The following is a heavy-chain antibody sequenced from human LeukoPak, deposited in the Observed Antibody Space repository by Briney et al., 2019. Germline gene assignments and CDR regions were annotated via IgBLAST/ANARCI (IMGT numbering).Heavy chain of an antibody. CDR1: GGSFSGYY. CDR2: INHSGST. CDR3: VTYYFDSSGPKKNY. J-gene: IGHJ4*02. Sequence: SETLSLTCAVYGGSFSGYYWSWIRQPPGKGLEWIGEINHSGSTNYNPSLKSRVTISVDMSKKQFSLKLSSVTAADTAVYYCVTYYFDSSGPKKNYWGQGTLVTVSS. V-gene: IGHV4-34*01. D-gene: IGHD3-22*01.